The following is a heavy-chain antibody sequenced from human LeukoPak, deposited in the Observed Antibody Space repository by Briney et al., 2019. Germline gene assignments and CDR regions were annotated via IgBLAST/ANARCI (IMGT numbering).Heavy chain of an antibody. CDR2: ISWNSGII. CDR1: GFTFDDYA. Sequence: GGSLRLTCAASGFTFDDYAMHWVRQAPGKGLEWVSGISWNSGIIAYADSVKGRFTISRDNAKNSLYLQMNSLRAEDTALYHCAKGILYDILTGPFDYWGQGTLVTVSS. D-gene: IGHD3-9*01. V-gene: IGHV3-9*01. CDR3: AKGILYDILTGPFDY. J-gene: IGHJ4*02.